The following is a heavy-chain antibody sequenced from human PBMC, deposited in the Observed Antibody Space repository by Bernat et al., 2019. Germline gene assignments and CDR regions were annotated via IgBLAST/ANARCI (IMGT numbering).Heavy chain of an antibody. CDR3: TRSGALAELTFDS. CDR1: GFTFSDST. CDR2: VRTKANSYTT. V-gene: IGHV3-73*01. Sequence: EVQLAESGGGLVQPGGSLKLSCAASGFTFSDSTMQWVRQASGKGLEWVGRVRTKANSYTTSYGASVKGRFTIARDDSRNMAYLQMNSLKIEDTAVYYCTRSGALAELTFDSGGQGTLVSASS. D-gene: IGHD3-10*01. J-gene: IGHJ4*02.